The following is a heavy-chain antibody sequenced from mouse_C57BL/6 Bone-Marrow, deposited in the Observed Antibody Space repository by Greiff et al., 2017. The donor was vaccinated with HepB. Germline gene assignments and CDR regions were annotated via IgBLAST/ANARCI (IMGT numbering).Heavy chain of an antibody. V-gene: IGHV1-74*01. CDR3: AKMNGPSYYAMDY. CDR2: IHPSDSDT. Sequence: QVQLQQPGAELVKPGASVKVSCKASGYTFTSYWMHWVKQRPGQGLEWIGRIHPSDSDTNYNQKFKGKATLTVDKSSSTAYMQLSSLTSEDSAVYDCAKMNGPSYYAMDYGGQGTSVTVAS. J-gene: IGHJ4*01. CDR1: GYTFTSYW.